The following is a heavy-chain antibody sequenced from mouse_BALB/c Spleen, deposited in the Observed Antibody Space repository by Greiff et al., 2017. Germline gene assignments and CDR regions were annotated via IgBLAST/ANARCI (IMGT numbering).Heavy chain of an antibody. Sequence: EVMLVESGGGLVQPGGSRKLSCAASGFTFSSFGMHWVRQAPEKGLEWVAYISSGSSTIYYADTVKGRFTISRDNPKNTLFLQMTSLRSEDTAMYYCARRGDYDYYYAMDYWGQGTSVTVSS. CDR3: ARRGDYDYYYAMDY. CDR2: ISSGSSTI. CDR1: GFTFSSFG. V-gene: IGHV5-17*02. J-gene: IGHJ4*01. D-gene: IGHD2-4*01.